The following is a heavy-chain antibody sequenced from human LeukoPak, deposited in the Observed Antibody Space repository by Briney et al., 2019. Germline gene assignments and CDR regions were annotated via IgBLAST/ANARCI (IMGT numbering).Heavy chain of an antibody. CDR3: VKDLRWLGFDY. V-gene: IGHV3-43*02. J-gene: IGHJ4*02. CDR1: GFTVSSNY. CDR2: ISEDGGST. Sequence: GGSLRLSCAASGFTVSSNYMSWVRQAPGKGLEWVSFISEDGGSTYYADSVKGRFTISRDNTKNSLYLQMNSLRTEDTALYYCVKDLRWLGFDYWGQGTLVTVSS. D-gene: IGHD6-19*01.